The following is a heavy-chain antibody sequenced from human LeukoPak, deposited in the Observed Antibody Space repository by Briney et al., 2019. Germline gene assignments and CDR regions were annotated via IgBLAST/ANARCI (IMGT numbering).Heavy chain of an antibody. CDR3: HERSDFWSGYSFDY. CDR2: ISGSGGST. J-gene: IGHJ4*02. D-gene: IGHD3-3*01. Sequence: PGGSLRLSCAASGFTFSSYAMSWVRQAPGKGLEWVSAISGSGGSTYYADSVKGRFTISRDNSKNTLYLQMNSLRAEDTAVYYCHERSDFWSGYSFDYWGQGTLVTVSS. V-gene: IGHV3-23*01. CDR1: GFTFSSYA.